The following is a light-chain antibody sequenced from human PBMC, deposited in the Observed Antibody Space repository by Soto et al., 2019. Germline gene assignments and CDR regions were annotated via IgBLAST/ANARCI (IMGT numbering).Light chain of an antibody. Sequence: QLVLTQPPSASGSPGQSVTISCTGTSSDVGGYNYVSWYQQHPGKAPKLMIYEVSKRPSGVPDRFSGSKSGNTASLTVSGLQPEDEADYYCSSYAGSNKSVFGTGTKVNVL. CDR3: SSYAGSNKSV. CDR1: SSDVGGYNY. V-gene: IGLV2-8*01. J-gene: IGLJ1*01. CDR2: EVS.